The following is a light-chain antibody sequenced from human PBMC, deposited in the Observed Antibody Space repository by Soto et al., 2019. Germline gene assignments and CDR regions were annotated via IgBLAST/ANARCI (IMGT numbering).Light chain of an antibody. J-gene: IGKJ2*01. V-gene: IGKV3-15*01. Sequence: IVMTQSPATLSVSPGERATLSCRASQTISSDLAWYQHKPGQTPKLVIFGASNRAAGIPARFSGSGSGTEFTLTISSLQSEDFAVYYCHHYKNFPPYTFGQGTKLEIK. CDR3: HHYKNFPPYT. CDR2: GAS. CDR1: QTISSD.